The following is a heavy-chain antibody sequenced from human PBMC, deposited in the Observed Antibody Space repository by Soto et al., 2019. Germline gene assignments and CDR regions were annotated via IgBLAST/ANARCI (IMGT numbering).Heavy chain of an antibody. D-gene: IGHD3-9*01. CDR3: ARDGGYFDWSDAFDI. J-gene: IGHJ3*02. V-gene: IGHV1-18*01. Sequence: QVQLVQSGAEVKKPGASVKVSCKASGYTFTSYGISWVRQAPGQGLEWMGWISAYNGNTNYAQKLQGRVTMTTDTFTSTVYMELRSLRSDDTAVYYCARDGGYFDWSDAFDIWGQGTMVTVSS. CDR1: GYTFTSYG. CDR2: ISAYNGNT.